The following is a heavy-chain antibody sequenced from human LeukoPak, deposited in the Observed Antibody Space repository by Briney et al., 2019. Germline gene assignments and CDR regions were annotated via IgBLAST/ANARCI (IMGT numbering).Heavy chain of an antibody. CDR3: AKDHGSGWLYYFDY. CDR2: IRYDGSNK. J-gene: IGHJ4*02. CDR1: GFTFSSYG. D-gene: IGHD6-19*01. Sequence: PGRSLRLSCAASGFTFSSYGMHWVRQAPGKGLEWVAFIRYDGSNKYYADSVKGRFPISRVNSKITLYLQMNSVRAEDTAVYYCAKDHGSGWLYYFDYWGQGTLVTVSS. V-gene: IGHV3-30*02.